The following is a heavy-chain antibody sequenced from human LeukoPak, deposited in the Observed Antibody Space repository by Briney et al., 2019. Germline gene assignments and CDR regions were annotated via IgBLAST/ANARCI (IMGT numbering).Heavy chain of an antibody. D-gene: IGHD2-15*01. CDR1: GFTFSSYA. J-gene: IGHJ4*02. CDR2: TNQDGSEK. Sequence: PGGSLRLSCAASGFTFSSYAMHWVRQAPGKGLEWVANTNQDGSEKNYVDSVKGRFTISRDNAENSLDLQMNSLRAEDTAIYYCARDAYCSGGSCYVYWGRGTLVTVSS. CDR3: ARDAYCSGGSCYVY. V-gene: IGHV3-7*01.